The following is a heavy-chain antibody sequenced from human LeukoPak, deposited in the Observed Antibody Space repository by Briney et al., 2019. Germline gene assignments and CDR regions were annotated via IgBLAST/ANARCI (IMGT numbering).Heavy chain of an antibody. CDR3: AKDLKAWIQLWLDY. V-gene: IGHV3-30*18. D-gene: IGHD5-18*01. J-gene: IGHJ4*02. CDR2: ISYDGSNK. CDR1: GLTFSSYG. Sequence: GGSLRPSCEASGLTFSSYGMHWVRQAPGKGREWGAVISYDGSNKYYADSVKGRFTISRDNSKNTLYLQMNSLRAEDTAVYYCAKDLKAWIQLWLDYWGQGTLVTVSS.